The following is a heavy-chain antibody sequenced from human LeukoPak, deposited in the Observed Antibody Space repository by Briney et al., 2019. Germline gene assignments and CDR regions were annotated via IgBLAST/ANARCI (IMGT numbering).Heavy chain of an antibody. D-gene: IGHD1-26*01. V-gene: IGHV3-48*03. J-gene: IGHJ5*02. Sequence: PGGSLRLSCAASGFTFSSYEMNWVRQAPGKGLEWVSYISSSGSTIYYADSVKGRFTISRDNAKNSLYLQMNSLRAEDTAVYYCARAPGSNRTKMRYNWFDPWGQGTLVTVSS. CDR3: ARAPGSNRTKMRYNWFDP. CDR2: ISSSGSTI. CDR1: GFTFSSYE.